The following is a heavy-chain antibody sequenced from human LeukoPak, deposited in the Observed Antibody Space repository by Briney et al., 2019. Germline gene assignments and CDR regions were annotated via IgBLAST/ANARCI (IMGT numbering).Heavy chain of an antibody. V-gene: IGHV1-69*06. D-gene: IGHD5-12*01. J-gene: IGHJ6*03. CDR1: GGTFSSYA. Sequence: GASVKVSCKASGGTFSSYAINWVRQAPGQGLEWMGGIIPIFGTANYAQKFQGRVTITADKSTSTAYMELSSLRSEDTAVYYCARALGGYDSSSYYYYYMDVWGKGTTVTVSS. CDR2: IIPIFGTA. CDR3: ARALGGYDSSSYYYYYMDV.